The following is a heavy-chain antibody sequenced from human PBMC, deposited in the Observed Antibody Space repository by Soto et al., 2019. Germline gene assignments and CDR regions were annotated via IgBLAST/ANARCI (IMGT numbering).Heavy chain of an antibody. CDR3: ARDGYSYSYPFAMDV. CDR2: ITSSGTTI. D-gene: IGHD5-18*01. CDR1: GFTFGTYE. V-gene: IGHV3-48*03. J-gene: IGHJ6*02. Sequence: EVQLVESGGGLVQPGGSLRLSCAASGFTFGTYEMNWVRQAPGKGLEWVSYITSSGTTIYYADSVKGRFTISRDNAKNSLYLQMNSLRAEDTAVYYCARDGYSYSYPFAMDVWGQGTTVTVSS.